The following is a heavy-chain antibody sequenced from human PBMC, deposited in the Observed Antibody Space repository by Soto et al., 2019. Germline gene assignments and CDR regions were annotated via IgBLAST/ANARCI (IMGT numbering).Heavy chain of an antibody. J-gene: IGHJ4*02. Sequence: SETLSLTCTVSGGSISSYYWSWIRQPPGKGLEWIGYIYYSGSTNYNPSLKSRVTISVDTSKNQFSLKLSSVTAADTAVYYCARIPPGRGSGWLNFDYWGQGTLVTVSS. D-gene: IGHD6-19*01. CDR3: ARIPPGRGSGWLNFDY. CDR1: GGSISSYY. V-gene: IGHV4-59*01. CDR2: IYYSGST.